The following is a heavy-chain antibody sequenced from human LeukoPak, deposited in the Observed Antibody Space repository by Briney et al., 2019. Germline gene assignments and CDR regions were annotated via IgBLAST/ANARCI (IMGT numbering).Heavy chain of an antibody. CDR3: ASVTMVRGVIA. Sequence: SETLSLTCTVSGGSISSYYWSWIRQPPGKGLEWIGYIYYSGGTNYNPSLKSRVTISVDTSKNQFSLKLSSVTAADTAVYYCASVTMVRGVIAWGQGTLVTVSS. CDR2: IYYSGGT. CDR1: GGSISSYY. J-gene: IGHJ4*02. D-gene: IGHD3-10*01. V-gene: IGHV4-59*01.